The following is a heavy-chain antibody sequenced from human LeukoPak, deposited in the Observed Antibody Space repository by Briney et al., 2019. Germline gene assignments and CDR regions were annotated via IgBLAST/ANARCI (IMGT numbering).Heavy chain of an antibody. CDR1: GGSLSGYY. J-gene: IGHJ4*02. CDR2: INHSGST. CDR3: ASLGMARDY. Sequence: SETLSLTCAVYGGSLSGYYWSWIRQPPGKGLEWIGEINHSGSTNYNPSLKSRVTISVDTSKNQFSLKLSSVTAADTAVYYCASLGMARDYWGQGTLVTVSS. D-gene: IGHD5-24*01. V-gene: IGHV4-34*01.